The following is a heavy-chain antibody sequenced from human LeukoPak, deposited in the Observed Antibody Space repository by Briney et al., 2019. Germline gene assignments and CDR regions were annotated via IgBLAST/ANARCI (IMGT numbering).Heavy chain of an antibody. CDR1: GGSISSYY. CDR3: ARRGLRGTIDY. J-gene: IGHJ4*02. D-gene: IGHD3-10*01. Sequence: SETLSLTCTVSGGSISSYYWSWIRQPPGKGLEWIGYVYYSGSTKYNPSLKSRVTISVDTSKNQLSLKVSSVTAADTAVYYCARRGLRGTIDYWGQGTLVTVSS. V-gene: IGHV4-59*08. CDR2: VYYSGST.